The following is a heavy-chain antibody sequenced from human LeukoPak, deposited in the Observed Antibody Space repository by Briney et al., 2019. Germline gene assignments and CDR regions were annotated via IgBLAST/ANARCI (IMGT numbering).Heavy chain of an antibody. CDR3: ARPFIETPSLGALDY. V-gene: IGHV1-2*02. CDR2: INPDSGGT. J-gene: IGHJ4*02. D-gene: IGHD4-23*01. CDR1: GYTFTDYY. Sequence: VASVKVSCKASGYTFTDYYMHWVRQAPGQGLEWMGWINPDSGGTNYAQNFQGRVTMTRDTSISTAYMELSRLRSDDTAVYYCARPFIETPSLGALDYWGQGTLVTVSS.